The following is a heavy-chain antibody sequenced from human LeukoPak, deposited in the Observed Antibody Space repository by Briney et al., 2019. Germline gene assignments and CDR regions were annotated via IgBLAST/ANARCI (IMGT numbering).Heavy chain of an antibody. CDR2: IRYDGSNK. J-gene: IGHJ3*02. CDR1: GFTFSTYG. V-gene: IGHV3-30*02. D-gene: IGHD4-17*01. CDR3: AKEQRAVTNNQYAFDI. Sequence: GGSLRLSCAASGFTFSTYGIHWVRQAPGKGLEWVAFIRYDGSNKYYADSVKGRFTISRDNAKNTLYLQMSSLRVEDTAVYYCAKEQRAVTNNQYAFDIWGQGTMVTVSS.